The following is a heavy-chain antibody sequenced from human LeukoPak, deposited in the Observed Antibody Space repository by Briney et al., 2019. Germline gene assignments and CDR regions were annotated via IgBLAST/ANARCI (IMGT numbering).Heavy chain of an antibody. CDR2: TYYRCKWDN. V-gene: IGHV6-1*01. CDR1: GDSISSNSDA. Sequence: SQTLSLTCAISGDSISSNSDAWNWISQSPAKGLEWLGRTYYRCKWDNYYAESVKSRVTINPDTSKNQFSLQVSSVTPEDTAVYYCARGVGVTGFDYWGQGTLVTVSS. CDR3: ARGVGVTGFDY. J-gene: IGHJ4*02. D-gene: IGHD1-26*01.